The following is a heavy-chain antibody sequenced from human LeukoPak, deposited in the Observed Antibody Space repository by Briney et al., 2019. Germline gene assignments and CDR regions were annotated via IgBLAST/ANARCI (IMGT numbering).Heavy chain of an antibody. Sequence: GESLKISCKGSGYSFTSYWIGWVRQMPGKGLEWMGIIYPADSETRYSPSFQGQVTISADKSITTAYLQWSSLKASDTAMYYCARTGSSWSAEYFQHWGQGTLVTVSS. V-gene: IGHV5-51*01. CDR2: IYPADSET. CDR3: ARTGSSWSAEYFQH. CDR1: GYSFTSYW. J-gene: IGHJ1*01. D-gene: IGHD6-13*01.